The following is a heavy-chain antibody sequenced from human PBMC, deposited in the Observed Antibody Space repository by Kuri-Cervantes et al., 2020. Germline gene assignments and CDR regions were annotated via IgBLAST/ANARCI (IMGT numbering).Heavy chain of an antibody. D-gene: IGHD4-17*01. J-gene: IGHJ3*02. CDR1: GYIFSSYG. CDR3: AREYDYGDYAIGAFDI. CDR2: VSSSSSYI. V-gene: IGHV3-21*04. Sequence: GGSLRLSCAASGYIFSSYGMNWVRQAPGKGLEWVSSVSSSSSYIYYADSVKGRSTISRDNSKNTLYLQMNSLRAEDTAVYYCAREYDYGDYAIGAFDIWGQGTMVTVSS.